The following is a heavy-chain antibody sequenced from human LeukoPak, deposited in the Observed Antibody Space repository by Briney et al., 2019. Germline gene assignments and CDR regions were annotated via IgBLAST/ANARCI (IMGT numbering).Heavy chain of an antibody. D-gene: IGHD2-8*02. CDR3: AKDPGASVSGFHMDV. V-gene: IGHV3-30*02. J-gene: IGHJ6*03. CDR1: GFTFRNYG. Sequence: GSLRLSCATSGFTFRNYGMHWVRQATGKGLEWVSFIWSDGNNRFYADSVKGRFTISRDNSKDMLYLQMDSLRPEDTAVYYCAKDPGASVSGFHMDVWGKGTTVIVSS. CDR2: IWSDGNNR.